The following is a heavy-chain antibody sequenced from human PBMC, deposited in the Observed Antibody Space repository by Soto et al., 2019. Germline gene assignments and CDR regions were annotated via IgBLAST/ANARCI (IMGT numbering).Heavy chain of an antibody. D-gene: IGHD3-22*01. CDR1: GYSFTSYW. Sequence: GESLKISCKGSGYSFTSYWIGWVRQMPGKGLEWMGIIYPGDSDTRYSPSFQGQVTISADKSISTAYLQWSSLKASDTAMYYCARLWTAANYYDSSGGWFDPWGQGTLVTVSS. CDR2: IYPGDSDT. CDR3: ARLWTAANYYDSSGGWFDP. J-gene: IGHJ5*02. V-gene: IGHV5-51*01.